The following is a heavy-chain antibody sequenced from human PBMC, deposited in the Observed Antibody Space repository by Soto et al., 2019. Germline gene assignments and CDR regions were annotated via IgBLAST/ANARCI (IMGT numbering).Heavy chain of an antibody. J-gene: IGHJ6*02. V-gene: IGHV3-30*18. Sequence: QVQLVESGGGVVQPGRSLRLSCAASGFTFSSYGMHWVRQAPGKGLEWVAVISYDGSNKYYADSVKGRFTISRDNSKNPLYLQMNSRRVEDTAVYYCAKEVDGSVAGNGMDVWGQGTTVTVSS. D-gene: IGHD5-12*01. CDR3: AKEVDGSVAGNGMDV. CDR1: GFTFSSYG. CDR2: ISYDGSNK.